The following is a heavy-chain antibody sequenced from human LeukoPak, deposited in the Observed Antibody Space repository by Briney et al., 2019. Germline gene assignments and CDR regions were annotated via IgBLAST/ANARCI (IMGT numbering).Heavy chain of an antibody. V-gene: IGHV3-30*02. CDR3: AKEGDEFRGYLDV. Sequence: PGGSLRLSCAASGFTFSRLGMQWVRQAPGKGLEWVAVIHNDGTMGQYADSVKGRFTISKDFSRNTLYPQMNSLRDDDTAVYYCAKEGDEFRGYLDVWGKGTTVTVSS. CDR2: IHNDGTMG. J-gene: IGHJ6*04. CDR1: GFTFSRLG. D-gene: IGHD3-16*01.